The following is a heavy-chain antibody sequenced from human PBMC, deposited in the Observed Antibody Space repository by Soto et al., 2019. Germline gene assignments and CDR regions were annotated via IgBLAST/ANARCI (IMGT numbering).Heavy chain of an antibody. CDR3: ARDRDNRFDP. CDR2: IYHSGST. D-gene: IGHD3-10*01. V-gene: IGHV4-30-2*01. Sequence: PSETLSLTCAVSGGSISSGGYSWSWIRQPPGKGLEWIGYIYHSGSTYYNPSLKSRVTISVDRSKNQFSLKLSSVTAADTAVYYCARDRDNRFDPWGQGTLVTVSS. CDR1: GGSISSGGYS. J-gene: IGHJ5*02.